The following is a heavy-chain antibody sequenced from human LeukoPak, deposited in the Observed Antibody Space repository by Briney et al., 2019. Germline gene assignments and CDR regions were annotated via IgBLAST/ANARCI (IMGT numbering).Heavy chain of an antibody. CDR3: AKDFGKKDIVVVPAARTLGD. J-gene: IGHJ4*02. CDR1: GFIFSDYY. D-gene: IGHD2-2*01. Sequence: GGSLRLSCAASGFIFSDYYMSWIRQAPGKGLEWLANIKQDGSEKYYVDSVKGRFTISRDNAKNSLYLQMNSLRAEDTAVYYCAKDFGKKDIVVVPAARTLGDWGQGTLVTISS. CDR2: IKQDGSEK. V-gene: IGHV3-7*01.